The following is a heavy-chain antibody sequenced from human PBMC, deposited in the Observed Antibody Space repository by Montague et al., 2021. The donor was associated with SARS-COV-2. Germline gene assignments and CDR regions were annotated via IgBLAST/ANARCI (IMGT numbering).Heavy chain of an antibody. Sequence: TLSLTCTVSGGSVSSRSHFWSWIRQPAGKGLEWIGHIYATGSAKYNPPLESRVTISVDTSNNQFSLRLNSVTAADTAVYYCTRVVVVVPASPAPTLFDPWGQGILVTVSS. D-gene: IGHD2-15*01. V-gene: IGHV4-61*09. J-gene: IGHJ5*02. CDR2: IYATGSA. CDR3: TRVVVVVPASPAPTLFDP. CDR1: GGSVSSRSHF.